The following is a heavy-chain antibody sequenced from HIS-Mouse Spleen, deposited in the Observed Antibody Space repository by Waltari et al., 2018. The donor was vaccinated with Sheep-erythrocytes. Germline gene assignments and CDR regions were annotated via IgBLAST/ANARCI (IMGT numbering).Heavy chain of an antibody. J-gene: IGHJ3*02. D-gene: IGHD6-19*01. V-gene: IGHV4-34*01. CDR1: GGSFSGYY. Sequence: QVQLQQWGAGLLKTSETLSPTCAVYGGSFSGYYWSWIRQPPGKGLEWIGEINHSGSTNYNPSLKSRVTISVDTSKNQFSLKLSSVTAADTAVYYCALSVDLAGAFDIWGQGTMVTVSS. CDR3: ALSVDLAGAFDI. CDR2: INHSGST.